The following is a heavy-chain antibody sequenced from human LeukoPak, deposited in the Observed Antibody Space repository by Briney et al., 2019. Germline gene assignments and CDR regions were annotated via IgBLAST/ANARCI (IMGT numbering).Heavy chain of an antibody. CDR2: ISYSGRT. J-gene: IGHJ5*02. V-gene: IGHV4-39*01. CDR1: GGSISSSSYY. CDR3: ARTSSGPNWFDP. D-gene: IGHD3-22*01. Sequence: SETLSLTCTVSGGSISSSSYYWGWIRQPPGKGLEWIGTISYSGRTYYNPSLKSRVTISVDTSKNQFSLQLSSVSAADTAVYYCARTSSGPNWFDPWGQGTLVTVSS.